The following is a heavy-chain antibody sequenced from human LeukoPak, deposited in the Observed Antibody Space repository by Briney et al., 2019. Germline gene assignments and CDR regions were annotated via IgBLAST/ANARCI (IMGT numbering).Heavy chain of an antibody. J-gene: IGHJ4*02. Sequence: GGSLRLSCAASGFTFSSYGMHWVRQAPGKGLEWVAFIRYDGSNKYYADSVKGRFTISRDNSKNTLYLQMNSLRAEDTAVYYCAKMGVDTAVVRDSYLNWGQGTLVTVSS. CDR2: IRYDGSNK. D-gene: IGHD5-18*01. CDR1: GFTFSSYG. V-gene: IGHV3-30*02. CDR3: AKMGVDTAVVRDSYLN.